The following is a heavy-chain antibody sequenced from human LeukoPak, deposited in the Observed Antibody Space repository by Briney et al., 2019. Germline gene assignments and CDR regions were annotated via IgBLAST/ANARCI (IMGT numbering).Heavy chain of an antibody. J-gene: IGHJ5*02. Sequence: GGSLRLSCAASGFTFSSFAMRWVRQAPGTGLEWVSTITGYGATFYADSVRGRFTIFRDTSMNTLFLQMNSLGAEDTAVYYCAKGAAAGKVDWFDPWGQGTLVTVSS. CDR2: ITGYGAT. CDR1: GFTFSSFA. CDR3: AKGAAAGKVDWFDP. D-gene: IGHD6-13*01. V-gene: IGHV3-23*01.